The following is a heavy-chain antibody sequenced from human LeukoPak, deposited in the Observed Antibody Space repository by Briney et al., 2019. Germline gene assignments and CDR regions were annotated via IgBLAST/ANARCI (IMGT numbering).Heavy chain of an antibody. D-gene: IGHD3-10*01. CDR2: ISAYNGNT. CDR3: ARVSASYGSGSYYIGSGDY. Sequence: ASVKVSCKASGYTFTSYGISWVRQAPGQGLEWMGWISAYNGNTNYAQKLQGRVTMTTDTSTSTAYMELRSLRSDDTAVYYCARVSASYGSGSYYIGSGDYWGQGTLVTVSS. J-gene: IGHJ4*02. CDR1: GYTFTSYG. V-gene: IGHV1-18*01.